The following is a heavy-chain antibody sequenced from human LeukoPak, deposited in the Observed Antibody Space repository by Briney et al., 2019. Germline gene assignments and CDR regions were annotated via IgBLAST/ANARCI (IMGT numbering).Heavy chain of an antibody. D-gene: IGHD6-19*01. CDR2: IRSKANNYAT. J-gene: IGHJ4*02. CDR1: GFTFSGSA. CDR3: TRSYDPNSGWYNSFDY. V-gene: IGHV3-73*01. Sequence: GGSLRLSCAASGFTFSGSAMHWVRQASGKGLEWVGRIRSKANNYATVYAASMKSRFTISRDDSKNTAYLQMNSLKTEDTAVYYCTRSYDPNSGWYNSFDYWGQGTLVTVSS.